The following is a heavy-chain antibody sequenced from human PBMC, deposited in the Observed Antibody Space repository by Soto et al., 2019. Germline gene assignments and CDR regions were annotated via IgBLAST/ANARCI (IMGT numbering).Heavy chain of an antibody. V-gene: IGHV3-73*01. D-gene: IGHD2-2*01. CDR3: TRREDIVVVPAYDP. J-gene: IGHJ5*02. CDR1: GFTFSGSA. Sequence: GGSLGLSCAASGFTFSGSAMHWVRQASGKGLEWVGRIRSKANSYATAYAASVKGRFTISRDDSKNTAYLQMNSLKTEDTAVYYCTRREDIVVVPAYDPWGQGTLVTVSS. CDR2: IRSKANSYAT.